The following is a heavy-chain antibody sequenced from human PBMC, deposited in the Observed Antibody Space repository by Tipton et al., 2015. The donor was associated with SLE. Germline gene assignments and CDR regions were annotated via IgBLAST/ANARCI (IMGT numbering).Heavy chain of an antibody. V-gene: IGHV4-61*01. CDR1: GDSVTDGPYY. J-gene: IGHJ6*02. D-gene: IGHD6-19*01. CDR2: VYYTGTT. Sequence: TLSLTCSVSGDSVTDGPYYWNWIRKPPGKGLEWIGNVYYTGTTTYHPALKSRLTMSIDTSKKQFSLKLTSVTAADTAIYYCARDLGVQVARTKYFGIDVWGQGTTVTVSS. CDR3: ARDLGVQVARTKYFGIDV.